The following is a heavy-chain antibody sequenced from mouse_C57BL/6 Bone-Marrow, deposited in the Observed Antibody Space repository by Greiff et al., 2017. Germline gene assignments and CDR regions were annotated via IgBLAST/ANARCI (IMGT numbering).Heavy chain of an antibody. CDR1: GFNIKNTY. D-gene: IGHD1-1*01. J-gene: IGHJ3*01. CDR3: AEPIYYYGSSYTWFAY. V-gene: IGHV14-3*01. CDR2: IDPANGNT. Sequence: VQLQQSVAELVRPGASVKLSCTASGFNIKNTYMHWVKQRPEQGLEWIGRIDPANGNTKYAPKFQGNATITADTSSNTAYLLLSSLTSEDTAIYYCAEPIYYYGSSYTWFAYWGQGTLVTVSA.